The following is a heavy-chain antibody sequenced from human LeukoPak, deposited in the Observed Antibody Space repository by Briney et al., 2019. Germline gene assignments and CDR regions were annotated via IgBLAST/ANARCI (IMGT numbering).Heavy chain of an antibody. CDR1: GGSISSSSYY. CDR3: ASAGYYGSGSPDY. D-gene: IGHD3-10*01. J-gene: IGHJ4*02. Sequence: SETLSLTCTVSGGSISSSSYYWSWIRQPPGKGLEWIGEINHSGSTNYNPSLKSRVTISVDTSKNQFSLKLSSVTAADTAVYYCASAGYYGSGSPDYWGQGTLVTVSS. V-gene: IGHV4-39*07. CDR2: INHSGST.